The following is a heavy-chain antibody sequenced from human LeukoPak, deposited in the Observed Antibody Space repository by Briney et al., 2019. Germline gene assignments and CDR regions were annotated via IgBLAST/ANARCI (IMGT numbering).Heavy chain of an antibody. Sequence: SETLSLTCTVSGGSISSSSYYWGWIRQPPGTGLEWIGSIYYSGSTYYNPSLKSRVTISVDTSKNQFSLKMNSVTAADTAMYYCARHSPGYYYYGMDVWGQGTTVTVSS. CDR2: IYYSGST. CDR3: ARHSPGYYYYGMDV. J-gene: IGHJ6*02. D-gene: IGHD6-13*01. CDR1: GGSISSSSYY. V-gene: IGHV4-39*01.